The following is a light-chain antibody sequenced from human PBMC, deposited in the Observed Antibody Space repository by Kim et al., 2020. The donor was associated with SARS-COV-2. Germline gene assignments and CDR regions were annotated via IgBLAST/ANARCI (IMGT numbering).Light chain of an antibody. Sequence: AAVGDRVTLPCRARQGISSYLAWYQQKPGKAPKLLIYAASTLQSGVPSRFSGSGSGTEFTLTISSLQPEDFATYYCQQVNSYLSYTFGQGTKLEI. J-gene: IGKJ2*01. CDR3: QQVNSYLSYT. CDR1: QGISSY. V-gene: IGKV1-9*01. CDR2: AAS.